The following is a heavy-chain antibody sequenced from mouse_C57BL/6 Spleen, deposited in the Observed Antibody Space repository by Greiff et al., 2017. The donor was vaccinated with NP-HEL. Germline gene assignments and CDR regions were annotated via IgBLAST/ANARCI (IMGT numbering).Heavy chain of an antibody. D-gene: IGHD1-2*01. Sequence: QVQLQQSGPELVKPGASVKISCKASGYAFSSSWMNWVKQRPGKGLEWIGRIYPGDGDTKYNGKFKGKATLTADKSSSTAYMQLSSLTSEDSAVYFCARRGEFYGLDYWGQGTTLTVSS. J-gene: IGHJ2*01. V-gene: IGHV1-82*01. CDR3: ARRGEFYGLDY. CDR2: IYPGDGDT. CDR1: GYAFSSSW.